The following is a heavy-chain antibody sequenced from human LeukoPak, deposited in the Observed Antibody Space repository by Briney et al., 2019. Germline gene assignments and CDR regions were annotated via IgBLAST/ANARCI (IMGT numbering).Heavy chain of an antibody. CDR1: GGSISSSSYY. CDR2: IYYSGST. D-gene: IGHD3-16*01. Sequence: SETLSLTCTVSGGSISSSSYYWGWIRQPPGKGLEWIGSIYYSGSTYYNPSLKSRVTISVDTSKNQFSLKLSSVTAADTAVYYCARERKGGWFDPWGQGTLVTVSS. CDR3: ARERKGGWFDP. V-gene: IGHV4-39*07. J-gene: IGHJ5*02.